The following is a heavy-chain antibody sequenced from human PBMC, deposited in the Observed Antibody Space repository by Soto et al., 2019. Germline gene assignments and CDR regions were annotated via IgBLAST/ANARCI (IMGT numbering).Heavy chain of an antibody. Sequence: QVQLVESEGGVVQPGRSLRLSCAASGFTFSSYAMHWVRQAPGKGLEWVAVISYDGSNKYFADSVKGRFTISRDNSKNTLYLQMNSLRAEDTAVYYCARDGRTGAFDIWGQGTMVTVSS. CDR2: ISYDGSNK. J-gene: IGHJ3*02. V-gene: IGHV3-30-3*01. CDR3: ARDGRTGAFDI. CDR1: GFTFSSYA.